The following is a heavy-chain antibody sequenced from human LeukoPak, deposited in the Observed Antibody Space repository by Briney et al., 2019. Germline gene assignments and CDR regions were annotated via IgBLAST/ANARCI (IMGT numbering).Heavy chain of an antibody. Sequence: GGSLRLSCAASGFTLSSYAMNWVRQAPGKGLEWVSGISGSGGTTNYTDSVKGRFTISRDSSKNTLFLQMNSLGAEDTAVYYCARDRCSRINCYLFDYWGQGSLVTVSS. CDR1: GFTLSSYA. J-gene: IGHJ4*02. D-gene: IGHD2-2*01. CDR3: ARDRCSRINCYLFDY. V-gene: IGHV3-23*01. CDR2: ISGSGGTT.